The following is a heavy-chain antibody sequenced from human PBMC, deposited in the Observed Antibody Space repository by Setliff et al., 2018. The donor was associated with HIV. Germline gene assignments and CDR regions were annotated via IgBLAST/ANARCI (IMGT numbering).Heavy chain of an antibody. CDR2: INPSDGAT. J-gene: IGHJ4*01. V-gene: IGHV1-46*01. D-gene: IGHD6-19*01. Sequence: ASVKVSCKASGYTFTNSFMHWVRQAPGQGLEWMGIINPSDGATTYAQKFEDRVTMTRDTSTNTVYMELSSLRSEDTAVYYCTTLSRGRSNAGWYYFDNWGHGTLVTVSS. CDR1: GYTFTNSF. CDR3: TTLSRGRSNAGWYYFDN.